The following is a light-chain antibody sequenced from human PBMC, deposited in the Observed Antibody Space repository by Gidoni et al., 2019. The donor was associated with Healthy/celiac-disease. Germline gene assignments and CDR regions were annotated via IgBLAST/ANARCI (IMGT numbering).Light chain of an antibody. J-gene: IGKJ5*01. V-gene: IGKV3-20*01. CDR1: QSVSSSY. CDR2: GAS. Sequence: EIVLTQSPVTLSLSPGERATLSCRASQSVSSSYLAWYQQKPGQAPRPLIYGASSRATGIPDRFSGSGSGTDFTLTISRLEPEDFAVYYCQQYGSSPRITFGQGTRLEIK. CDR3: QQYGSSPRIT.